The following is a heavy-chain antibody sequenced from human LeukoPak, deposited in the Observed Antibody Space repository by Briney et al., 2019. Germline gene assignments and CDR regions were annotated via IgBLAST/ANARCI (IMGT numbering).Heavy chain of an antibody. CDR3: ARDPTRYDFWSGYFDY. D-gene: IGHD3-3*01. J-gene: IGHJ4*02. CDR1: GYTFTIYY. Sequence: ASVKVSFKASGYTFTIYYMHWVRQAPAQGLEWMGIINPSGGSTSYAQKFQGRVTMTRDTSTSTVYMELSSLRSEDTAVYYCARDPTRYDFWSGYFDYWGQGTLVTVSS. V-gene: IGHV1-46*01. CDR2: INPSGGST.